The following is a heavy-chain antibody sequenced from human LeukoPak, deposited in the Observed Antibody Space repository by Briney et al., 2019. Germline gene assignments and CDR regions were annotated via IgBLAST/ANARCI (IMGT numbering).Heavy chain of an antibody. V-gene: IGHV3-48*03. Sequence: GGSLRLSCAASGFTFSSCAMSWVRQAPGKGLEWVSYISNSGGTIYYADSLKGRFTISRDNAKNSLYLQMNSLRAEDTAVYYCAREFTYGDYVDYWGQGNLVTVSS. CDR2: ISNSGGTI. J-gene: IGHJ4*02. CDR3: AREFTYGDYVDY. D-gene: IGHD4-17*01. CDR1: GFTFSSCA.